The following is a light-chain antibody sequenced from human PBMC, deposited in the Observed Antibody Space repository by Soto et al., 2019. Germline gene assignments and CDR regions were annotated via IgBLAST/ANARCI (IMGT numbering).Light chain of an antibody. CDR2: LNSDGGH. CDR1: SGHSSYA. V-gene: IGLV4-69*01. CDR3: QTWGTGIWL. J-gene: IGLJ3*02. Sequence: QLVLTQSPSASASLGASVKLTCTLSSGHSSYAIAWHQQQPEKGPRYLMKLNSDGGHNKGDGIPDRFSGSSSGAERYLTISSLQSEDEADYYCQTWGTGIWLFGGGTKLTVL.